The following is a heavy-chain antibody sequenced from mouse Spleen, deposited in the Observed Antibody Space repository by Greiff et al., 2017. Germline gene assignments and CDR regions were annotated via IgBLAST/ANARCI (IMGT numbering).Heavy chain of an antibody. Sequence: DVHLVESGGGLVKPGGSLKLSCAASGFTFSDYGMHWVRQAPEKGLEWVAYISSGSSTIYYADTVKGRFPLSRDNAKNTLFLQMTSLGSEETAVYYCARSGGYYGSSHYAMDYWGQGTSGTVSS. D-gene: IGHD1-1*01. J-gene: IGHJ4*01. CDR1: GFTFSDYG. CDR3: ARSGGYYGSSHYAMDY. V-gene: IGHV5-17*01. CDR2: ISSGSSTI.